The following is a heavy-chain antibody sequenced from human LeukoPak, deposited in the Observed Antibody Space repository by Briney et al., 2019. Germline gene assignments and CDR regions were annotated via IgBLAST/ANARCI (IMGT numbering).Heavy chain of an antibody. V-gene: IGHV3-9*02. D-gene: IGHD4/OR15-4a*01. J-gene: IGHJ4*02. CDR3: ARRAGAYSHPYDY. CDR2: IYSVNT. Sequence: GRSLRLSCAASGFTSDDYAMHWVRQAPGKGLEWVSFIYSVNTHYSDSVKGRFTISRDNSKNTLYLQMNSLRAEDTAVYYCARRAGAYSHPYDYWGQGTLVTVSS. CDR1: GFTSDDYA.